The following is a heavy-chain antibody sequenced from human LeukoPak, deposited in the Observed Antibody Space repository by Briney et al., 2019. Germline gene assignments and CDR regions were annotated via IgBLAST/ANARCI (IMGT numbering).Heavy chain of an antibody. J-gene: IGHJ4*02. Sequence: GGSLRLSCAASGFTITTNYMNWVRQAPGKGLEWVAFIRYDGSNKYYADSVKGRFTVSRDNSKNTLYLQMNSLRAEDTAVYYCAKDRGDFWSGYYSFDYWGQGTLVTVSS. CDR1: GFTITTNY. CDR2: IRYDGSNK. D-gene: IGHD3-3*01. V-gene: IGHV3-30*02. CDR3: AKDRGDFWSGYYSFDY.